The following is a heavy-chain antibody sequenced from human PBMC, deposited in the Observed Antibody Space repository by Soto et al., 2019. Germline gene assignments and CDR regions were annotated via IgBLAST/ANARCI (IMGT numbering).Heavy chain of an antibody. Sequence: SGPTLVNPTPTLTLTCTFSGFSLSTSGMCVSWIRQPPGKALEWLVCIDWDDDKYYITSLKTRLTISKDTSKNHVVLTMTNMDPVDTATYYCARSTYYYDSSGYGFYYFDYWGQGTLVTAPQ. D-gene: IGHD3-22*01. CDR1: GFSLSTSGMC. J-gene: IGHJ4*02. V-gene: IGHV2-70*11. CDR3: ARSTYYYDSSGYGFYYFDY. CDR2: IDWDDDK.